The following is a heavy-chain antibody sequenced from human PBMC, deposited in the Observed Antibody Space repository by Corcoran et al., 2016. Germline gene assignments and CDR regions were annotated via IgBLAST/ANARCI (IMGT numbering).Heavy chain of an antibody. Sequence: QVQLVESGGGVVQPGRSLRLSCAASGFTFSSYGMHWVRQAPGKGLEWVAVIWYDGSNKYYADSVKGRFTISRYNSKNTLYLQMNSLRAEDTAVYYCARDIVVVPAANYYYYGMDGWGQGTTVTVSS. CDR3: ARDIVVVPAANYYYYGMDG. CDR1: GFTFSSYG. CDR2: IWYDGSNK. D-gene: IGHD2-2*01. V-gene: IGHV3-33*01. J-gene: IGHJ6*02.